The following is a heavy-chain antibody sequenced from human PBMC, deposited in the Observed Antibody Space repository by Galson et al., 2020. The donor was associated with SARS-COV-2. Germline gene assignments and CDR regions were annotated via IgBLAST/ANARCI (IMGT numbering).Heavy chain of an antibody. D-gene: IGHD1-1*01. CDR2: TSHDGRA. V-gene: IGHV4-38-2*02. J-gene: IGHJ1*01. CDR3: ARGVGRTTVACDE. CDR1: GGSISSDYY. Sequence: SETLSLTCTVSGGSISSDYYWGWIRQPPGKGLEWIASTSHDGRAAYRPSLKSRVTISVDTSKHQLSLKLNSVTAADTAVYYCARGVGRTTVACDEWGQGTLISVSS.